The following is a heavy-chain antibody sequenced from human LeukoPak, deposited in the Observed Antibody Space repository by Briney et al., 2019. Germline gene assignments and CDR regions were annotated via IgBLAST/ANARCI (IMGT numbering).Heavy chain of an antibody. V-gene: IGHV4-59*01. J-gene: IGHJ4*02. CDR2: IYYSGST. CDR1: GDSISSYY. Sequence: SETLSLTCTVSGDSISSYYWTWIRQPPGKGLEWIGYIYYSGSTNYNPSLKSQVTISVDTSKNQFSLKLNSVTAADTAVYYCARENNYFDYWGQGTLVTVSS. CDR3: ARENNYFDY.